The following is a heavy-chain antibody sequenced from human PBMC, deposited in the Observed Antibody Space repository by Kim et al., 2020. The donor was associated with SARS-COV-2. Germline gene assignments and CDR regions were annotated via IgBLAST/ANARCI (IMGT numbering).Heavy chain of an antibody. V-gene: IGHV3-30*04. J-gene: IGHJ3*02. CDR2: ISYDGSNK. CDR3: ARGGVRLPEKYCSSTSCYLEDFLAFDI. Sequence: GGSLRPSCAASGFTFSSYAMHWVRQAPGKGLEWVAVISYDGSNKYYADSVKGRFTISRDNSKNTLYLQMNSLRAEDTAVYYCARGGVRLPEKYCSSTSCYLEDFLAFDIWGQGTMVTVSS. CDR1: GFTFSSYA. D-gene: IGHD2-2*01.